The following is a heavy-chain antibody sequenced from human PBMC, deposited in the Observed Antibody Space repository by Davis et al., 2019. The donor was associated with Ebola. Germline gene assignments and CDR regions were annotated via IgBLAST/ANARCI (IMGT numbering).Heavy chain of an antibody. CDR1: GFTFSTYS. V-gene: IGHV3-74*03. CDR3: TKDFDYEGGH. D-gene: IGHD3-9*01. Sequence: GESLKISCAASGFTFSTYSMSWVRQAPGKGLVWVSRINPGGTTTLYADSVEGRFTISRDNAKNTLSLQMDSLRAEDTAVYYCTKDFDYEGGHWGQGSLVSVSS. J-gene: IGHJ4*02. CDR2: INPGGTTT.